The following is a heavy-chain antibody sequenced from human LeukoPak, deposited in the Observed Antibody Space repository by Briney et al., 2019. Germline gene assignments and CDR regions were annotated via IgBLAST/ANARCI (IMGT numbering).Heavy chain of an antibody. D-gene: IGHD6-13*01. CDR2: INHSGST. CDR3: ARVVTIAAAGKNWFDP. Sequence: SETLSLTCAVYGGSFSGYYWSWIRQPPGKGLEWIGEINHSGSTNYNPSLKSRVTISVDTSKNQFSLKLSSVTAADTAVYYCARVVTIAAAGKNWFDPWGQGTLVTVSS. V-gene: IGHV4-34*01. J-gene: IGHJ5*02. CDR1: GGSFSGYY.